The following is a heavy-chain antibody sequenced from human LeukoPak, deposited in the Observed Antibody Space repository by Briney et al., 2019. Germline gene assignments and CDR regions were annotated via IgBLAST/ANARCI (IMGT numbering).Heavy chain of an antibody. D-gene: IGHD3-10*01. CDR1: GYTFSSYG. V-gene: IGHV1-18*01. Sequence: ASVKVSCKASGYTFSSYGISWVRQAPGQGLEWMGWSSAYNGNTNYAQKLQGRVTITTDTSTSTAYMELRSLRSDDTAVYYCARIPVNYGSGKTLLFENYYYYMDVWGKGTTVTISS. CDR3: ARIPVNYGSGKTLLFENYYYYMDV. J-gene: IGHJ6*03. CDR2: SSAYNGNT.